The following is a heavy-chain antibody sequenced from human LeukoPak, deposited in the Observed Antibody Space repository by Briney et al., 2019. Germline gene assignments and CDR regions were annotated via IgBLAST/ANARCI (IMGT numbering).Heavy chain of an antibody. V-gene: IGHV3-48*01. J-gene: IGHJ3*02. Sequence: PGGSLRLSCAASGFTFSSYSMNWVRQAPGKGLEWVSYISSSSSTIYYADSVKGRFTISRDNAKNSLYLQMNSLRAEDTAVYYCARDHPPLSGYYDLNAFDIWGQGTMVTVSS. CDR3: ARDHPPLSGYYDLNAFDI. CDR1: GFTFSSYS. CDR2: ISSSSSTI. D-gene: IGHD3-22*01.